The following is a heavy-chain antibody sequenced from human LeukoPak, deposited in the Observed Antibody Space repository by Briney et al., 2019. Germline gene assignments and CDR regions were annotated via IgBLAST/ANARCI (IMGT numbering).Heavy chain of an antibody. CDR1: GGSFSGYY. V-gene: IGHV4-34*01. J-gene: IGHJ5*02. D-gene: IGHD1-26*01. CDR3: ARIIFRGATNWFDP. Sequence: PSETLSLTCAVYGGSFSGYYWSWIRQPPGKGLEWIGEINHSGSTNYNPSLKSRVTISVDTSKNQFSLKLSSVTAADTAVYYCARIIFRGATNWFDPWGQGTLVTVSS. CDR2: INHSGST.